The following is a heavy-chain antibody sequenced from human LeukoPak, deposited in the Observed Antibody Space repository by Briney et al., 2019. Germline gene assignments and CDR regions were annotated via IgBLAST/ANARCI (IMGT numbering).Heavy chain of an antibody. Sequence: PGGSLRLSCAASGFTFSSYSMNWVRQAPGKGLEWVSYISSSSSTIYYADSVKGRFTISRDNAKNSLYLQMNSLRAEDTAVYYCYFRPGYSSGQNWGQGILVTVSS. CDR2: ISSSSSTI. CDR3: YFRPGYSSGQN. V-gene: IGHV3-48*01. D-gene: IGHD6-19*01. J-gene: IGHJ4*02. CDR1: GFTFSSYS.